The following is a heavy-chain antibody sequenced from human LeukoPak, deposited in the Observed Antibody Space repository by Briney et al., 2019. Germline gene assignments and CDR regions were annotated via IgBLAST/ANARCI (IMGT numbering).Heavy chain of an antibody. V-gene: IGHV4-61*05. CDR1: GGSISSSSYY. D-gene: IGHD6-13*01. CDR2: ISYSGST. J-gene: IGHJ4*02. CDR3: ARLGPAAGTSFDY. Sequence: SETLSLTCTVSGGSISSSSYYWGWIRQPPGKGLEWIGYISYSGSTNYNPSLKSRVTISVDTSKDQFSLKLSSVTAADTAVYYCARLGPAAGTSFDYWGQGTLVTVSS.